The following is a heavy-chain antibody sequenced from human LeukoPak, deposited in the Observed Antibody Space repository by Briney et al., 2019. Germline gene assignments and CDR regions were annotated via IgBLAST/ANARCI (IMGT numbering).Heavy chain of an antibody. Sequence: ASVKVSCKAPGYTFTSYDFNWLRQATGQGPEWMGWMNPNSGATGYAQKFQGRVTMTRSASINTAYMELTNLRSEDTAVYYCARGPHTSSWCKHAFDIWAQGTMVTVSS. CDR2: MNPNSGAT. CDR3: ARGPHTSSWCKHAFDI. V-gene: IGHV1-8*01. D-gene: IGHD6-13*01. CDR1: GYTFTSYD. J-gene: IGHJ3*02.